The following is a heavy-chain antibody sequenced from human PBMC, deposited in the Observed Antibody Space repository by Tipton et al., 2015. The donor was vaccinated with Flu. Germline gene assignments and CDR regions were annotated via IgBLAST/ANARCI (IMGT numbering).Heavy chain of an antibody. Sequence: SLRLSCAASGFTFTIYGMHWVRQVPGRGLEWVAVVSHDGTNRYSADSVKGRFTIPRDNSKNTVYLQMNSLKIEDTAIYYCAKSVASTQRGYFDDWGQGTLVPVSS. CDR2: VSHDGTNR. V-gene: IGHV3-30*18. J-gene: IGHJ4*02. CDR3: AKSVASTQRGYFDD. CDR1: GFTFTIYG. D-gene: IGHD5-12*01.